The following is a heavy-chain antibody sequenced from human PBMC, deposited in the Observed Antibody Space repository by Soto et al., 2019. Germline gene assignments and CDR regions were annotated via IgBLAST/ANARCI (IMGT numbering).Heavy chain of an antibody. J-gene: IGHJ4*02. CDR2: IVVGSGNT. V-gene: IGHV1-58*02. Sequence: QLQLVQSGPEVKKPGTSVKVSCKASGFTFTSSAMQWVRQARGQRLEWIGWIVVGSGNTNYAQKFQERVTITRDMSTSTAYMELSSLRSEDTAVYYCAAPKGKVAGTFLPDLDYWGQGTLVTVSS. CDR3: AAPKGKVAGTFLPDLDY. D-gene: IGHD6-19*01. CDR1: GFTFTSSA.